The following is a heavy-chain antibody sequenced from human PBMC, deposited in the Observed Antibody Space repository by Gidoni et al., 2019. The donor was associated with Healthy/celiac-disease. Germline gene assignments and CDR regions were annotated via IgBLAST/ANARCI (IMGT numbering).Heavy chain of an antibody. V-gene: IGHV3-21*01. Sequence: EVQLVESGGGLVKPGGSLRLSCAASGFTFSSYSMNWVRQAPGKGLEWVSSISSSSSYIYYADSVKGRFTISRDNAKNSLYLQMNSLRAEDTAVYYCVGGHYGSGSPFDYWGQGTLVTVSS. J-gene: IGHJ4*02. CDR3: VGGHYGSGSPFDY. CDR1: GFTFSSYS. CDR2: ISSSSSYI. D-gene: IGHD3-10*01.